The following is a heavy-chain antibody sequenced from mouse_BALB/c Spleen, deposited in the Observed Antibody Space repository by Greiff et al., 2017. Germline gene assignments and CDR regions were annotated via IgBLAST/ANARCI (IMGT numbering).Heavy chain of an antibody. V-gene: IGHV14-3*02. J-gene: IGHJ2*01. CDR2: IDPANGNT. CDR3: ARSGKYYGSSYKYYFDY. CDR1: GFNIKDTY. D-gene: IGHD1-1*01. Sequence: EVKLVESGAELVKPGASVKLSCTASGFNIKDTYMHWVKQRPEQGLEWIGRIDPANGNTKYDPKFQGKATITADTSSNTAYLQLSSLTSEDTAVYYCARSGKYYGSSYKYYFDYWGQGTTLTVSS.